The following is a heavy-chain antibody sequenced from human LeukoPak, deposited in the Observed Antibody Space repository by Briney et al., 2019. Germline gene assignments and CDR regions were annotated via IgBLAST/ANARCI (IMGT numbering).Heavy chain of an antibody. J-gene: IGHJ4*02. D-gene: IGHD3-9*01. CDR3: ARSYYDILTGYYVPFDY. V-gene: IGHV4-59*01. CDR2: IYYSGST. CDR1: GGSISSYY. Sequence: SETLSLTCTVSGGSISSYYWSWIRQPPGKGLEWIGYIYYSGSTNYNPSLKNRVTISVDTSKNQFSLKLSSVTAADTAVYYCARSYYDILTGYYVPFDYWGQGTLVTVSS.